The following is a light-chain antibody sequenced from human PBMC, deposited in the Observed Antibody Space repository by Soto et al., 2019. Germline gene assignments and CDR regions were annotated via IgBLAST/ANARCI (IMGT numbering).Light chain of an antibody. CDR1: QSLLHITGETF. J-gene: IGKJ5*01. CDR2: EVS. V-gene: IGKV2-29*01. CDR3: QQYGGSPIT. Sequence: DVVMTQTPLSLSVAPGQPASISCKSSQSLLHITGETFLFWYLQKPGQSPQLLIYEVSTRVSGVPDRFSGSGSGTDFTLTISRLEPEDFALYYCQQYGGSPITFGLGTRLEIK.